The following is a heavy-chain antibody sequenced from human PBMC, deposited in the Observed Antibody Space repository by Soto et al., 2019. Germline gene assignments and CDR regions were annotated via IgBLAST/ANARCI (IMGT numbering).Heavy chain of an antibody. CDR1: GFTFSSYA. CDR2: ISGSGGST. V-gene: IGHV3-23*01. Sequence: GGSLRLSCAASGFTFSSYAMSWVRQAPGNGLEWVSAISGSGGSTYYADSVKGRFTISRDNSKNTLYLQMNSLRAEDTAVYYCAKVGYCSGGSCYWGIDYWGQGXLVTVYS. D-gene: IGHD2-15*01. J-gene: IGHJ4*02. CDR3: AKVGYCSGGSCYWGIDY.